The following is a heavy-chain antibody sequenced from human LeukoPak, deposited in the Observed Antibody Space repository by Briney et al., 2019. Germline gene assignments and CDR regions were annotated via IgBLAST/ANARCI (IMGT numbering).Heavy chain of an antibody. CDR3: ARGGYYPHDAFDI. CDR2: IYYSGST. Sequence: PSETLSLTCTVSGYSISSGYYWGWIRQPPGKGLEWIGYIYYSGSTNYNPSLKSRVTISVDTSKNQFSLKLSSVTAADTAVYYCARGGYYPHDAFDIWGQGTMVTVSS. CDR1: GYSISSGYY. V-gene: IGHV4-61*01. J-gene: IGHJ3*02. D-gene: IGHD3-22*01.